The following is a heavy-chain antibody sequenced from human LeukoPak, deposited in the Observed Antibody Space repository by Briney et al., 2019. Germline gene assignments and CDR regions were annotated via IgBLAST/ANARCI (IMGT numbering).Heavy chain of an antibody. V-gene: IGHV1-69*13. J-gene: IGHJ3*02. D-gene: IGHD3-9*01. CDR2: IIPIFGTA. CDR1: GGTFSSYA. CDR3: ARARRFFDIRGAFDI. Sequence: SVKVSCKASGGTFSSYAISWVRQAPGQGLEWMGGIIPIFGTANYAQKFQGRVTITADESTSTAYMELSSLRSEDTAVYYCARARRFFDIRGAFDIWGQGTMVTVSS.